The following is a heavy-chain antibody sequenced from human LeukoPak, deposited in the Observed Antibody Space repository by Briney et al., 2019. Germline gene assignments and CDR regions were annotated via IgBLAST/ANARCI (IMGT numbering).Heavy chain of an antibody. V-gene: IGHV3-23*01. Sequence: GGSLRLSCTASGFTFSSYTMTWIRQAPGKGLKWVSTITTGDGNTYYADSVKGRFTVSRDDSKNTLYLQMNSLRAEDTAVYYCAKDGGLWVSAHWGDSWGRGTLVTVSS. D-gene: IGHD7-27*01. CDR2: ITTGDGNT. CDR3: AKDGGLWVSAHWGDS. CDR1: GFTFSSYT. J-gene: IGHJ4*02.